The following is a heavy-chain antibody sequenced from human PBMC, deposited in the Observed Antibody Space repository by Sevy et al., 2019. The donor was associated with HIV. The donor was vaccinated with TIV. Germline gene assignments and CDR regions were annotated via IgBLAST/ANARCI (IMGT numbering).Heavy chain of an antibody. J-gene: IGHJ3*02. CDR2: INRSGST. V-gene: IGHV4-34*01. D-gene: IGHD6-19*01. CDR1: GGSFSAYY. CDR3: ARVYSSAPHFDI. Sequence: SETLSLTCGVSGGSFSAYYWSWIRQPPGNGLEWIGEINRSGSTNYNPSLKSRVTISVDTSKKQFSLNLSSVTAADTAVYYCARVYSSAPHFDIWGQGTMVTVSS.